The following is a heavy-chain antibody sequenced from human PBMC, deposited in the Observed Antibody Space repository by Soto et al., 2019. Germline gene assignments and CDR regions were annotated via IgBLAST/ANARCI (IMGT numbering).Heavy chain of an antibody. CDR1: GFTFSSYA. CDR3: AKVQDGYNLPSYDY. CDR2: ISGSGGST. Sequence: GGSLRLSCAASGFTFSSYAMSWVRQAPGKGLEWVSAISGSGGSTYYADSVKGRFTTSRDNSKNTLYLQMNSLRAEDTAVYYCAKVQDGYNLPSYDYWGQGTLVTVSS. J-gene: IGHJ4*02. V-gene: IGHV3-23*01. D-gene: IGHD5-12*01.